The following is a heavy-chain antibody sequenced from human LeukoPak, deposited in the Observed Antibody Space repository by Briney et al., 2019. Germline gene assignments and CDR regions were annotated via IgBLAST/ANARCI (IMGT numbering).Heavy chain of an antibody. V-gene: IGHV1-46*01. CDR1: GYTFTSYY. CDR3: ARGYNNNWSDY. J-gene: IGHJ4*02. CDR2: INPSGGST. D-gene: IGHD1-1*01. Sequence: ASVKAYCKASGYTFTSYYMHWVRQAPGQGLEWMSIINPSGGSTTYAQKFQGRVTFTRDTSTSTVYMELSSLRSEDTAVYYCARGYNNNWSDYWGQGTRVPVSS.